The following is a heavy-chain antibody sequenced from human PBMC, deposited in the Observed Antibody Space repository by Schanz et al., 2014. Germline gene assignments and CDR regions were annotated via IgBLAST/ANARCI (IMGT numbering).Heavy chain of an antibody. V-gene: IGHV3-23*01. J-gene: IGHJ4*02. D-gene: IGHD3-10*01. CDR2: ISSGGGST. Sequence: EVHLLESGGGLVQPGGSLRLSCAASGFSFGTYAMSWVRQAPGKGLLWVSSISSGGGSTYYADSVKGRFTISRDNSKNTLYLQMKSLRAEDTAVYYCAKYRGYYRVSGSYRELEYWGQGTLVTVSS. CDR3: AKYRGYYRVSGSYRELEY. CDR1: GFSFGTYA.